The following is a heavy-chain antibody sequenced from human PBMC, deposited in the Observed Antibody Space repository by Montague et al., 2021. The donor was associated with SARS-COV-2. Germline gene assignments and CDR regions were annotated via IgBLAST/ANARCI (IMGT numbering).Heavy chain of an antibody. CDR3: AGTRSTRGDSTYYNYDMDV. CDR1: GGSFSGYY. D-gene: IGHD2-21*02. J-gene: IGHJ6*02. V-gene: IGHV4-34*01. CDR2: INRYGST. Sequence: SETLSLTCAVYGGSFSGYYWSWIRQPPGKGLEWIGEINRYGSTNYNPSLKGRVTISVDVSKNQFSLKLSSVTAADTAVYYCAGTRSTRGDSTYYNYDMDVWGQGTTVTVSS.